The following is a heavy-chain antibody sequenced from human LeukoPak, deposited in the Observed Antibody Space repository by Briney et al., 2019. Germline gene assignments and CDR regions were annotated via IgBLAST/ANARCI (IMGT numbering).Heavy chain of an antibody. J-gene: IGHJ3*02. CDR2: ISAYNGST. CDR3: ARDRLDVWFGELSDAFDI. V-gene: IGHV1-18*01. CDR1: GYTFTSYG. Sequence: GASVKVSCKASGYTFTSYGISWVRQAPGQGLEWMGWISAYNGSTNYAQKLQGRVTMTTDTSTSTAYMELRSLRSDDTAVYYCARDRLDVWFGELSDAFDIWGQGTMVTVSS. D-gene: IGHD3-10*01.